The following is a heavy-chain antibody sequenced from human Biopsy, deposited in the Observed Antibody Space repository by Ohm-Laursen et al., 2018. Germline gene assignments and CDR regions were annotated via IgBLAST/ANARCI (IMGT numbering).Heavy chain of an antibody. Sequence: GTLSLTCAVSGGSVSSGDYYWTWIRQPPGKGLEWIGYIYYSGSTNYSPSLKSRVTISVDTSKNQFSLKLSSVTAADTAVYYWVRGGSGSFPFDYWGPGTLVTVSS. J-gene: IGHJ4*02. V-gene: IGHV4-61*08. CDR1: GGSVSSGDYY. D-gene: IGHD3-10*01. CDR2: IYYSGST. CDR3: VRGGSGSFPFDY.